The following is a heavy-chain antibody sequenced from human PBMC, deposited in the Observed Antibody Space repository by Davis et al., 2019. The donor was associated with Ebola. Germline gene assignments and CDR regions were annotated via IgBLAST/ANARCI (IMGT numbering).Heavy chain of an antibody. CDR2: INVDGSST. CDR3: VRGGTGPAAGGGI. J-gene: IGHJ3*02. CDR1: GFTFSIYW. Sequence: GESLKISCAASGFTFSIYWMHWVRQAPGKGLAWVSRINVDGSSTSYADSVRGRFTISRDNAKNTLYVQMNSLRVEDTAVYYCVRGGTGPAAGGGIWGQGTMVTVSS. D-gene: IGHD1/OR15-1a*01. V-gene: IGHV3-74*01.